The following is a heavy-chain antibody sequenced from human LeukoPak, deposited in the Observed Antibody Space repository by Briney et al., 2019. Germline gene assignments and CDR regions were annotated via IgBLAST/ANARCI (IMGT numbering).Heavy chain of an antibody. V-gene: IGHV3-21*01. CDR3: ARNTPSLSTNGMDV. Sequence: GGSLRLSCAVSGFTFSRYSMNWVRQAPGKGLEWVSVISGGSTSTFYADSVKGRFTISRDNAKNSLYLQMDSLRAEHTAVYYCARNTPSLSTNGMDVWGQGTTVTVSS. J-gene: IGHJ6*02. D-gene: IGHD3-3*02. CDR1: GFTFSRYS. CDR2: ISGGSTST.